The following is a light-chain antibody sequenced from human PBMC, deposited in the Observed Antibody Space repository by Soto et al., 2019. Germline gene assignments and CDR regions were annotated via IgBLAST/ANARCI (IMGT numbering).Light chain of an antibody. CDR3: QQLNSYSLT. CDR2: AAS. J-gene: IGKJ3*01. V-gene: IGKV1-9*01. CDR1: QGISSY. Sequence: IQLTQSPSSLSASVGDRVTITCRASQGISSYLAWYQQKPGKAPKLLIYAASTLQSGVPSRFSGSGSGTDFTLTISSLQPEDCATYSCQQLNSYSLTFGPGTKVDIK.